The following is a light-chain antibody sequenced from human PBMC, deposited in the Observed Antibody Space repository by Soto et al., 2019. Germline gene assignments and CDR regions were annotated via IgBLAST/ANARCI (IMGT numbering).Light chain of an antibody. J-gene: IGKJ4*01. CDR2: DAS. CDR1: QSVTSY. V-gene: IGKV3-11*01. Sequence: EIVLTQSPATLSLSPGEGANLSCRASQSVTSYLAWYQQKPGQTPRLLIYDASIRAAGIPGRFSGSGSGTDFTLTISSLEPEDFAVYFCQQRSDWPLTFGGGTKVEIK. CDR3: QQRSDWPLT.